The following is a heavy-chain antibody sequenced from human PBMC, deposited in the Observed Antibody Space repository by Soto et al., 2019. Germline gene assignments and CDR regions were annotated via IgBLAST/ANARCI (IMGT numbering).Heavy chain of an antibody. J-gene: IGHJ4*02. CDR3: ARLYDYGDILVWGHYFDY. Sequence: SETLSLTCTVSGGSISSYYWSWIRQPPGKGLEWIGYIYYSGSTNYNPSLKSRVTISVDTSKNQFSLKLSSVTAADTAVYYCARLYDYGDILVWGHYFDYWGQGTLVTVSS. D-gene: IGHD4-17*01. V-gene: IGHV4-59*08. CDR2: IYYSGST. CDR1: GGSISSYY.